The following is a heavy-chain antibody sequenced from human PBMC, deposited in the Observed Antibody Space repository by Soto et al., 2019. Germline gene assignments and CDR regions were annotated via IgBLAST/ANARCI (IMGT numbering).Heavy chain of an antibody. CDR1: GFTLSNTP. D-gene: IGHD2-21*01. CDR2: ISGPVDST. V-gene: IGHV3-23*01. Sequence: EVQLLQSGGGLVQPGGSLRLSCAGSGFTLSNTPMSWVRQAPGRGLDWVSGISGPVDSTYYADSVKGRFTISRDKYKNTLHLQMNSLRAEDTAVYYWAKGLPDHCGTFDPWGQGTLCTVSS. J-gene: IGHJ5*01. CDR3: AKGLPDHCGTFDP.